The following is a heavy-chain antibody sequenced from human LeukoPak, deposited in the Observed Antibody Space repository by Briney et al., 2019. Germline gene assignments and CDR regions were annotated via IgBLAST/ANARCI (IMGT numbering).Heavy chain of an antibody. Sequence: PSETLSLTCTVSGDSISNGTYYWNWIRQPAGKGLEWIGRIYSTGSTNYNPSLKSRVTISVDTSKNQFSLKLSSVTAADTAVYYCARDHGPVTFDIWGQGTMVTVSS. CDR1: GDSISNGTYY. CDR2: IYSTGST. J-gene: IGHJ3*02. CDR3: ARDHGPVTFDI. V-gene: IGHV4-61*02.